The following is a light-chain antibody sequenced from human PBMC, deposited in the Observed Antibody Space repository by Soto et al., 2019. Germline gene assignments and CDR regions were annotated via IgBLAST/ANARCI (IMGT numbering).Light chain of an antibody. Sequence: IQLTQSPSSLSASVGDRVTITCRVSQGISSYLKWYRQKPGKAPKLLIYDASSLESGVPSRFSGSGSATEFTLTISSLQPDDFATYYCQQYNNYWTFGQGTKVDIK. CDR3: QQYNNYWT. CDR1: QGISSY. J-gene: IGKJ1*01. CDR2: DAS. V-gene: IGKV1D-13*01.